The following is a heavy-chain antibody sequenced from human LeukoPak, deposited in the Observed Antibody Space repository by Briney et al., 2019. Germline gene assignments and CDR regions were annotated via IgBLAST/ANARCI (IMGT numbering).Heavy chain of an antibody. CDR3: AREWLVKGRRDAFDI. Sequence: SQTLSLTCTVSGGSVRRGNYYWTWIRQPAGSGLEWIGRIYTSGTTDYNPSLRTRVTISVDASRNQFSLNLSSVTAADTAVYYCAREWLVKGRRDAFDIWGQGTMVTVSS. D-gene: IGHD6-19*01. V-gene: IGHV4-61*02. CDR2: IYTSGTT. CDR1: GGSVRRGNYY. J-gene: IGHJ3*02.